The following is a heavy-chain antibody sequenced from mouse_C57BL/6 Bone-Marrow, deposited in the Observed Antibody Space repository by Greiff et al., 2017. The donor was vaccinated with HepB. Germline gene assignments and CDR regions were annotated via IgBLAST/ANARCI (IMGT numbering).Heavy chain of an antibody. CDR3: ARPSTAY. J-gene: IGHJ3*01. Sequence: VQLQQPGAELVRPGTSVKLSCKASGYTFTSYWMHWVKQRPGQGLEWIGVIDPSDSYTNYNQKFKGKATLTVDTSSSTAYMQLSSLTSEDSAVYYCARPSTAYWGQGTLVTVSA. CDR2: IDPSDSYT. CDR1: GYTFTSYW. V-gene: IGHV1-59*01. D-gene: IGHD1-1*01.